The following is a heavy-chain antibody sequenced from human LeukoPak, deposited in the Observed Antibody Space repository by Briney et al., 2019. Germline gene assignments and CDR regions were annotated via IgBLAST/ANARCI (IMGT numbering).Heavy chain of an antibody. D-gene: IGHD6-19*01. J-gene: IGHJ5*02. CDR2: FYHSGST. V-gene: IGHV4-38-2*02. CDR1: GYSISSGYY. CDR3: ASSPIAVAGDPKNWFDP. Sequence: SETLSLTCTVSGYSISSGYYWGWIRQPPGKGLEWIGSFYHSGSTYYNPSLKSRVTISVDTSKNQFSLKLSSVTAADTAVYYCASSPIAVAGDPKNWFDPWGQGTLVTVSS.